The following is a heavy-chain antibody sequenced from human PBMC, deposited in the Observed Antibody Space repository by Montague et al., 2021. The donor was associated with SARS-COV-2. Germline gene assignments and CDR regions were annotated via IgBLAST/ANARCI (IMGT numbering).Heavy chain of an antibody. CDR3: ASDLSIYDSSAYYFQLDY. CDR1: GFTFSDYA. CDR2: ISYDGSNK. J-gene: IGHJ4*02. V-gene: IGHV3-30*04. Sequence: YLRLSCAASGFTFSDYAMHWVRQAPGKGLEWVAVISYDGSNKYYADSVKGRLTISRDNSKNTLYLQMNSLRAEDTAVYYCASDLSIYDSSAYYFQLDYWGQGTLVTVSS. D-gene: IGHD3-22*01.